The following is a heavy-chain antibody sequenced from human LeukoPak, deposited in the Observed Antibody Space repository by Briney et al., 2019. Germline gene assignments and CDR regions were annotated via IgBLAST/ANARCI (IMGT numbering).Heavy chain of an antibody. Sequence: PGGSLRLSCAASGFTFDVYTMHWVRHSPGKGLEWVSLISWDGGSTYYGDSVKGRFTISRDNTKNSLYPQMNSQRTEDTALYYCAKESVSEGDYISEYYGMDVWGQGTTVTVSS. J-gene: IGHJ6*02. CDR1: GFTFDVYT. CDR3: AKESVSEGDYISEYYGMDV. CDR2: ISWDGGST. D-gene: IGHD4-17*01. V-gene: IGHV3-43*01.